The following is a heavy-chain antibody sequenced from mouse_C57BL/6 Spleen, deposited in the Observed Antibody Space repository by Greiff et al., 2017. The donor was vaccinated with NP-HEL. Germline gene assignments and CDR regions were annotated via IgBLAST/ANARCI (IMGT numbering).Heavy chain of an antibody. CDR1: GYTFTSYW. J-gene: IGHJ4*01. Sequence: QVQLQQPGAELVMPGASVKLSCKASGYTFTSYWMHWVKQRPGQGLEWIGEIDPSDSYTNYNQKFKGKSTLTVDKSSSTAYMQLSSLTSEDSAVYYCARGDYGSQPHYAMDYWGQGTSVTVSS. D-gene: IGHD1-1*01. V-gene: IGHV1-69*01. CDR2: IDPSDSYT. CDR3: ARGDYGSQPHYAMDY.